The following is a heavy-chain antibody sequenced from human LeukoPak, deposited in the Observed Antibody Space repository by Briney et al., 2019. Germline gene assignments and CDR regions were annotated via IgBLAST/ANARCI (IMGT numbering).Heavy chain of an antibody. D-gene: IGHD3-22*01. CDR2: IYHSGST. Sequence: PSETLSLTCTVSGGSISSGGYYWSWIRQPPGKGLEWIGYIYHSGSTYYNPSLKSRVTISVDRSKNQFSLKLSSVTAADTAVYYCARVRLYDSSGYYTFDYRGQGTLVTVSS. V-gene: IGHV4-30-2*01. CDR3: ARVRLYDSSGYYTFDY. CDR1: GGSISSGGYY. J-gene: IGHJ4*02.